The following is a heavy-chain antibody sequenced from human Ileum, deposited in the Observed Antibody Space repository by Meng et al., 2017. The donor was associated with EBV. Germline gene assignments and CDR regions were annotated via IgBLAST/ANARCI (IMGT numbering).Heavy chain of an antibody. V-gene: IGHV4-34*01. Sequence: QVQLPQWGAGLLKPSETLSLPCAVYGGSFTDYYWTWIRQPPGKGLEWIGEINPSEGTNYNPSLKSRVTISVDTSKNQFSLKMNSLTAADTAIYYCARRGSYGGGCDYWGQGTLVTVSS. D-gene: IGHD1-26*01. CDR2: INPSEGT. CDR3: ARRGSYGGGCDY. J-gene: IGHJ4*02. CDR1: GGSFTDYY.